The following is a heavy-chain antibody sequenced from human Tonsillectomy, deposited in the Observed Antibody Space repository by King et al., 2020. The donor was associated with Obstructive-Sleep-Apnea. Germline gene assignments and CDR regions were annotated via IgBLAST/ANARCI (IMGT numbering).Heavy chain of an antibody. Sequence: VQLQQWGAGLLKPSETLSLTCAVYGGSFSGYYWTWIRQPPGKGLEWIGQINHSGSTNYNPSLKSRVTISVDTSKSQFSLMLSSVTAADTAVYYCAGDYYGSVSYLFSYYGMDVWGQGTTVTVSS. CDR1: GGSFSGYY. D-gene: IGHD3-10*01. V-gene: IGHV4-34*01. CDR2: INHSGST. CDR3: AGDYYGSVSYLFSYYGMDV. J-gene: IGHJ6*02.